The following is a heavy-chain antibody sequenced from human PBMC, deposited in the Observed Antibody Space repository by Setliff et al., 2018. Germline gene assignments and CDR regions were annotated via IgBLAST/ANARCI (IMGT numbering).Heavy chain of an antibody. V-gene: IGHV1-18*01. CDR3: ERLVRYCTQRACQRTQDADL. CDR2: ISAYNGKT. J-gene: IGHJ5*02. CDR1: GYTFTNYG. Sequence: ASVKVSCKTSGYTFTNYGINWVRQAPGQGLEWMGWISAYNGKTYIKEKFQGRLSMTTDTSTNTGYMELRNLTPDDTAVYFCERLVRYCTQRACQRTQDADLWGQGTRVTVSS. D-gene: IGHD2-8*01.